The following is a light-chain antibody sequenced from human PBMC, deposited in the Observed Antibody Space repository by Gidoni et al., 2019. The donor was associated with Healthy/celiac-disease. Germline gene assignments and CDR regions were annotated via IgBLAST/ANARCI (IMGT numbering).Light chain of an antibody. Sequence: QSALTQPASVSRSPGQSITISCTGTSSDVGSYNLVSWYQQHPGKAPKLMIYEVSKRPSGVSNRVSGSKSGNTASLTISGLQAEDEADYYCCSYAGSSTYVFGTGTKVTVL. V-gene: IGLV2-23*02. J-gene: IGLJ1*01. CDR2: EVS. CDR1: SSDVGSYNL. CDR3: CSYAGSSTYV.